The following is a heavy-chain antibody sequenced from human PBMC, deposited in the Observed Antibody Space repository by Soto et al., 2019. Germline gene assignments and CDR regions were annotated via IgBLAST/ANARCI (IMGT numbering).Heavy chain of an antibody. CDR1: GHTLTEIS. CDR2: FDPEDDEI. J-gene: IGHJ3*02. Sequence: QVQLVQSGAEVKKPGASVKVSCKVSGHTLTEISMHWVRQAPGKGLEWMGGFDPEDDEIIYAQKFQGRVTMTEDTSTHTAYMELSSLRSEDTAVYYCATSPPMVLVPAAITEAFDIWGQGTMVTVSS. CDR3: ATSPPMVLVPAAITEAFDI. D-gene: IGHD2-2*01. V-gene: IGHV1-24*01.